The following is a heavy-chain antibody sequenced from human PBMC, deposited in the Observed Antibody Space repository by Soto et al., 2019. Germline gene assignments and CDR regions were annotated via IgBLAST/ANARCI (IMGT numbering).Heavy chain of an antibody. V-gene: IGHV4-4*07. Sequence: QVQLQESGPGLVKPSDTLSLTCTVSGDSFSGYYWSWIRQPAGKGLEWIGRVYTSGNTDYNPSLTRRVTVSVDTSKNQFSLKLRFVPAADTAVYYCAREAAETVGDWYWCDPWGQGTLVTVSS. CDR2: VYTSGNT. CDR1: GDSFSGYY. CDR3: AREAAETVGDWYWCDP. D-gene: IGHD6-13*01. J-gene: IGHJ5*02.